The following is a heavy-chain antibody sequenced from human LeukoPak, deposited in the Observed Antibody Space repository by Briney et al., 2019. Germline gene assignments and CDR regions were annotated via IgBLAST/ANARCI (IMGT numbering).Heavy chain of an antibody. CDR3: ARVEEYCSAGSCYLGWFDP. CDR1: GGSISDYY. D-gene: IGHD2-15*01. CDR2: IYYSGSI. J-gene: IGHJ5*02. Sequence: SETLSLTCTVSGGSISDYYWSWIRQPPGKGLEWIGYIYYSGSINYNPSLKSRVTISVDTSKNQFSLKLSSVTAADTAVYYCARVEEYCSAGSCYLGWFDPWGQGTLVTVSS. V-gene: IGHV4-59*01.